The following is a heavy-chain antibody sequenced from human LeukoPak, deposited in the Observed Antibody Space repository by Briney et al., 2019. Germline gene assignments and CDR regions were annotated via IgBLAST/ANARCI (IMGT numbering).Heavy chain of an antibody. J-gene: IGHJ4*02. V-gene: IGHV4-34*01. D-gene: IGHD3-3*01. Sequence: PSESLSLTCAVYGGSFSGYSWSWIRQPPGKGLEWIGEINHSGSTNYNPSFKSRVTISVDTSNNQFSLKLSSVTGADTAVYYCARGRFLEWLLDWGQGTLVTVSS. CDR3: ARGRFLEWLLD. CDR1: GGSFSGYS. CDR2: INHSGST.